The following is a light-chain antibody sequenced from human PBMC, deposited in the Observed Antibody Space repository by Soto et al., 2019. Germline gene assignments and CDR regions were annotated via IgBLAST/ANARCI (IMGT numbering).Light chain of an antibody. CDR2: AVS. Sequence: QSVLTQPASVSGSPGQSITISCTGTSGDIGSYNYVSWFQHHPGKAHKLILFAVSDRPSGVSNRFSGSRSGNTASLTISGLQPEDEAIYYCSSYTRSTTHVFGTGTKVTVL. CDR1: SGDIGSYNY. CDR3: SSYTRSTTHV. V-gene: IGLV2-14*01. J-gene: IGLJ1*01.